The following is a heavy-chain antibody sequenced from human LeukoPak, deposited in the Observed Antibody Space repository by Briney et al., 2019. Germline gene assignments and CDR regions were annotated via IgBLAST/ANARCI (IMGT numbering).Heavy chain of an antibody. V-gene: IGHV3-21*01. J-gene: IGHJ4*02. CDR2: ISSSSSYI. CDR1: GFPFSTYS. CDR3: AMEGYSGNYPAY. Sequence: GGSLRLSCAASGFPFSTYSMNWVRQAPGKGLEWVSSISSSSSYIYYADSVKGRFTISRDNAKNSLYLQMNSLRAEDTAVYYCAMEGYSGNYPAYWGQGTLVTVSS. D-gene: IGHD1-26*01.